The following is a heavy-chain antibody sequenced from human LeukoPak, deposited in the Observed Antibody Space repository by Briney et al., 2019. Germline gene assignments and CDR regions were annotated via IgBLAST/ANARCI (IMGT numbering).Heavy chain of an antibody. V-gene: IGHV4-30-4*01. CDR1: GGSISSGDYY. CDR3: ARARMGGSWAFDI. Sequence: SETLSLTCTVSGGSISSGDYYWSWIRQPPGKGLEWIGYIYYSGSTYYNPSLKSRVTISVDTSKNQFSLKLSSVTAADTAVYYCARARMGGSWAFDIWGQGTMVTVSS. J-gene: IGHJ3*02. D-gene: IGHD3-16*01. CDR2: IYYSGST.